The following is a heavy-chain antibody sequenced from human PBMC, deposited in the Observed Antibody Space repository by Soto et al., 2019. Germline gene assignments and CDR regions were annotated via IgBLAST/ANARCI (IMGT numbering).Heavy chain of an antibody. CDR1: GGSFSGYY. CDR3: ARSEQRGVFDY. CDR2: INHSGST. Sequence: QVQLQQWGAGLLKPSETLSLTCAVYGGSFSGYYWSWIRQPPGKGLAWIGEINHSGSTNYNPSLKSRVTISVDTSKNQFSLKLSAVTAADTAVYYCARSEQRGVFDYWGQGTLVTVSS. D-gene: IGHD6-25*01. V-gene: IGHV4-34*01. J-gene: IGHJ4*02.